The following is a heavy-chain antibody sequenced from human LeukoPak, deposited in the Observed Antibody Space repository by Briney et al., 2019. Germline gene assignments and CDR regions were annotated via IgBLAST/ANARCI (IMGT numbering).Heavy chain of an antibody. Sequence: SETLSLTCAVSGGSISSGDYSWSWIRPPPGQGLEWIGYIYHSGSTYYNPSLKSRVTISVDRSKNQFSLKLSSVTAADTAVYYCARAPIGRYYFDYWGQGTLVTVSS. CDR2: IYHSGST. D-gene: IGHD1-14*01. J-gene: IGHJ4*02. CDR3: ARAPIGRYYFDY. CDR1: GGSISSGDYS. V-gene: IGHV4-30-2*01.